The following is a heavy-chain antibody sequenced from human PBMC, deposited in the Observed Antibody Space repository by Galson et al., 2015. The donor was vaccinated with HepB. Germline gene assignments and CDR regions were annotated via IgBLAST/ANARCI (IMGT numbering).Heavy chain of an antibody. J-gene: IGHJ4*02. D-gene: IGHD1-26*01. V-gene: IGHV3-21*01. Sequence: SLRLSCAASGFTFSSYNMNWVRQAPGKGLEWVSSISSTSSDIYYADSVKGRFTISRDNAKNSLFLQMNSLRADDTAVYYCARDFTQYRYRGILRDDWGQGTLVTVSS. CDR3: ARDFTQYRYRGILRDD. CDR1: GFTFSSYN. CDR2: ISSTSSDI.